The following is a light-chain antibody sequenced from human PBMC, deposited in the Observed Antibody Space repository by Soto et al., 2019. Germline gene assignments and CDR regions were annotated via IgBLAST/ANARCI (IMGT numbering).Light chain of an antibody. V-gene: IGKV1-5*03. J-gene: IGKJ1*01. CDR1: QSISNW. CDR2: KAS. Sequence: DIQMTQSTATLSASLGDRVTITCGASQSISNWLAWHQQKTGKVPKILIYKASSLESGVPSRFSGSGYGTEFNLTISSLQTDDFATYYCQQYNGYRWTFGQGTKVDIK. CDR3: QQYNGYRWT.